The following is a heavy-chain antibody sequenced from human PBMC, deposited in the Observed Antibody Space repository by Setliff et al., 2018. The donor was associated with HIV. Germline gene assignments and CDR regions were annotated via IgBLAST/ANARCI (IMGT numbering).Heavy chain of an antibody. J-gene: IGHJ5*02. Sequence: GESLKISCKSSGYVFTNYWIGWVRQMPGKGLEWMVIISPDDSDTRYSTSFQGQVTISVYKSTSTDYLQWNSLKASDSAIYYCARHFGLSYRSPFDPWGQGTLVTVSS. CDR3: ARHFGLSYRSPFDP. CDR1: GYVFTNYW. D-gene: IGHD3-3*01. V-gene: IGHV5-51*01. CDR2: ISPDDSDT.